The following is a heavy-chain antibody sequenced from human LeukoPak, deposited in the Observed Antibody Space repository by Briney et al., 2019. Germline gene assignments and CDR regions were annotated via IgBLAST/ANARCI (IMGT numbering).Heavy chain of an antibody. CDR1: GFTFSSYG. CDR3: AKDSLTYYYDSSGYWGAFDI. CDR2: ISGSGGST. D-gene: IGHD3-22*01. J-gene: IGHJ3*02. Sequence: PGGSLRLSCAASGFTFSSYGMSWVRQAPGKGLEWVSAISGSGGSTYCADSVKGRFTISRDNSKNTLYLQMNSLRAEDAAVYYCAKDSLTYYYDSSGYWGAFDIWGQGTMVTVSS. V-gene: IGHV3-23*01.